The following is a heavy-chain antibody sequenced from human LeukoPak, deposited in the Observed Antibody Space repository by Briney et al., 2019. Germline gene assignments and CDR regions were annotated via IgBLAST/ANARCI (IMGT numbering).Heavy chain of an antibody. CDR1: GGSISSYY. D-gene: IGHD3-10*01. J-gene: IGHJ4*02. V-gene: IGHV4-4*07. Sequence: SETLSLTCTVFGGSISSYYWSWIRQPAGKGLEWIRRIYTSVSTNYNPSPKSRVTMSVDTSKNQFSLKPSSVTAEDTAVYYCARDLGEYGSGFDYWGQGTLVTVSS. CDR3: ARDLGEYGSGFDY. CDR2: IYTSVST.